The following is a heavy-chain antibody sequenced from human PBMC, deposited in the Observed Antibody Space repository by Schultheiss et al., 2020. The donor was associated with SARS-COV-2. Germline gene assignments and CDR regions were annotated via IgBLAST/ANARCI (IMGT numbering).Heavy chain of an antibody. Sequence: SVKVSCKASGGTFNNAIITWVRQAPGQGLEWMGGIMPTFGPAYYAQKFQGRVTMTTDTSTSTAYMELRSLRSDDTAVYYCARGYNRLVLDYWGQGTLVTVSS. CDR3: ARGYNRLVLDY. J-gene: IGHJ4*02. CDR1: GGTFNNAI. V-gene: IGHV1-69*05. D-gene: IGHD6-19*01. CDR2: IMPTFGPA.